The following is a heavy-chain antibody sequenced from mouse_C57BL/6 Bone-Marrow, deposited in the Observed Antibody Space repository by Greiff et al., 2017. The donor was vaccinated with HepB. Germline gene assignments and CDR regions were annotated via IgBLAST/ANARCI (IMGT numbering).Heavy chain of an antibody. CDR3: ARSYYGYGAMDY. V-gene: IGHV1-80*01. J-gene: IGHJ4*01. D-gene: IGHD2-2*01. CDR2: IYPGDGDT. CDR1: GYAFSSYW. Sequence: QVQLKESGAELVKPGASVKISCKASGYAFSSYWMNWVKQRPGKGLEWIGQIYPGDGDTNYNGKFKGKATLTADKSSSTAYMQLSSLTSEDSAVYFCARSYYGYGAMDYWGQGTSVTVSS.